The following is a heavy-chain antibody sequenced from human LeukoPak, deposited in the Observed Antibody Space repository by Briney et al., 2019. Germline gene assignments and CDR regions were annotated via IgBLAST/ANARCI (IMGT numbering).Heavy chain of an antibody. CDR3: ATRNVTGNWFDP. CDR1: GGTFSSYA. J-gene: IGHJ5*02. V-gene: IGHV1-69*05. CDR2: IIPIFGTA. D-gene: IGHD1-20*01. Sequence: ASVKVSCKASGGTFSSYAISWVRQAPGQGLEWMGGIIPIFGTANYAQKFQGRVTITTDESTSTAHMELSSLRSEDTAVYYCATRNVTGNWFDPWGQGTLVTVSS.